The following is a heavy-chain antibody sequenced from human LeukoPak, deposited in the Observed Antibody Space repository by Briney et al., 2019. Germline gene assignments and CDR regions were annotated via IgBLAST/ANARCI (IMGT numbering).Heavy chain of an antibody. V-gene: IGHV1-18*01. J-gene: IGHJ4*02. D-gene: IGHD1-26*01. CDR3: ARDAGSGSSYYFDY. CDR1: GYTSTSYG. CDR2: ISGYNGNT. Sequence: GASVKVSCKASGYTSTSYGISWVRQAPGQGLEWMGWISGYNGNTNYAQKLQGRVTMTTDKSTSTAYMELRSLRSDDTAVYYCARDAGSGSSYYFDYWGQGTLVTVPS.